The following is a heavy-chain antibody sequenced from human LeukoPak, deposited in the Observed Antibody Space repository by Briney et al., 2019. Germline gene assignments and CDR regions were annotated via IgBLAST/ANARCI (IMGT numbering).Heavy chain of an antibody. D-gene: IGHD6-19*01. CDR2: IYYSGST. Sequence: SETLSLTCTVSGGSISSYYWGWIRQPPGKGLEWVGSIYYSGSTYFNPSLESRVTISVGTSKNQFSLNLSSVTAADTAVYYCARHSSGSDYWGQGTLVTVSS. CDR1: GGSISSYY. V-gene: IGHV4-39*01. J-gene: IGHJ4*02. CDR3: ARHSSGSDY.